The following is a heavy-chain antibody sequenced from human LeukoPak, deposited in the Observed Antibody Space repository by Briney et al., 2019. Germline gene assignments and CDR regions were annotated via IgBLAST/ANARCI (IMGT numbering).Heavy chain of an antibody. CDR3: ARDNYYDSSGYLEPFDY. V-gene: IGHV3-21*01. J-gene: IGHJ4*02. CDR2: ISSSSSYI. CDR1: GFTFSSYS. D-gene: IGHD3-22*01. Sequence: EGSLRLSCAASGFTFSSYSMNWVRQAPGKGLEWVSSISSSSSYIYYADSVKGRFTISRDNAKNSLYLQMNSLRAEDTAVYYCARDNYYDSSGYLEPFDYWGQGTLVTVSS.